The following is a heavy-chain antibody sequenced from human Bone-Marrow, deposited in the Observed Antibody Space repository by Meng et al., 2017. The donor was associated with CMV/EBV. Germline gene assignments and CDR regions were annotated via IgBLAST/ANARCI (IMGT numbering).Heavy chain of an antibody. D-gene: IGHD5-12*01. CDR3: FTTYNGGSPHRPY. V-gene: IGHV3-15*01. CDR1: GFALSDAW. Sequence: GEPLKISCASFGFALSDAWMTWIRQPPGKGPEWVGRIRNEADGGTVDYGPSVEGRFTISRDDSTNTVYLQMNSLKIEDTAVYYCFTTYNGGSPHRPYWGQGTVVTVSS. CDR2: IRNEADGGTV. J-gene: IGHJ4*02.